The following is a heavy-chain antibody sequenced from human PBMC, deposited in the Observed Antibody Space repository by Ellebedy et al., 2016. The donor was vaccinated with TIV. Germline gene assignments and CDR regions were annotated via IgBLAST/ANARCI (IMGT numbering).Heavy chain of an antibody. CDR3: ARGRVLRYFQGSYDYFGMDV. CDR1: GGSFSGYY. J-gene: IGHJ6*02. D-gene: IGHD3-9*01. Sequence: MPSETLSLTCAAYGGSFSGYYWSWIRQPPGKGLEWIGEINHSGSTNYNPSLKSRVTISVDTSKNQFSLKLSSVTAADTAVYYCARGRVLRYFQGSYDYFGMDVWGQGTTVTVSS. V-gene: IGHV4-34*01. CDR2: INHSGST.